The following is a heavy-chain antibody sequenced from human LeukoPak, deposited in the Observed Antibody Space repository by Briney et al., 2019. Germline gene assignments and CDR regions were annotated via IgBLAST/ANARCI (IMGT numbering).Heavy chain of an antibody. CDR2: IYYSGST. CDR3: ASVRAVAGLDY. Sequence: SETLSLTCTVSGASVNSGSSYWSWIRQPPGKRLEWIGYIYYSGSTNYNPSLKSRVTISVDTSKNQFSLRLSSVTAADTAVYYCASVRAVAGLDYWGQGTLVTVSS. D-gene: IGHD6-19*01. CDR1: GASVNSGSSY. J-gene: IGHJ4*02. V-gene: IGHV4-61*01.